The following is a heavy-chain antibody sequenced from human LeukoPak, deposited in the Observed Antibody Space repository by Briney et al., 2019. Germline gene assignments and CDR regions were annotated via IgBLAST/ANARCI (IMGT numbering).Heavy chain of an antibody. V-gene: IGHV1-8*03. D-gene: IGHD1-26*01. Sequence: ASVKVSCKASGYTFTSYDINWVRQATGQGLEWMGWMNPNSGNTGYAQKFQGRVTITRNTSISTAYMELSSLRSEDTAVYYCATTYSGSYESPYYYYMDVWGKGTTVTVSS. J-gene: IGHJ6*03. CDR1: GYTFTSYD. CDR3: ATTYSGSYESPYYYYMDV. CDR2: MNPNSGNT.